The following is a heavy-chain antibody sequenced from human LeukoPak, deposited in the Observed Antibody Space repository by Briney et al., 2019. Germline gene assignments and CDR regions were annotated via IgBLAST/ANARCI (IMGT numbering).Heavy chain of an antibody. J-gene: IGHJ4*02. V-gene: IGHV3-74*01. D-gene: IGHD6-19*01. Sequence: GGSLRLSCTASGFSFSGHWMHWARQLPGKGLVWVSRISPTGSTTSYADSVKGRFTISRDNSKNTLYLQMNSLRAEDTAVYYCARAGGGQYYFDYWGQGTLVTVSS. CDR2: ISPTGSTT. CDR1: GFSFSGHW. CDR3: ARAGGGQYYFDY.